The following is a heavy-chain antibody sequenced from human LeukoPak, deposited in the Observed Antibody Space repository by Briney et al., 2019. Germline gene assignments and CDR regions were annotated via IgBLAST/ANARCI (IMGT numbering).Heavy chain of an antibody. CDR2: IYHSGST. CDR3: ARSRQASGLFSS. CDR1: GGSISSGGYY. V-gene: IGHV4-30-2*01. Sequence: SETLSLTCTVSGGSISSGGYYWSWIRQPPGKGLEWIGYIYHSGSTYYNPSLKSRVTISVDRSKNQFSLKLSSLTAADTAVYYCARSRQASGLFSSWGQGTLVVVSS. J-gene: IGHJ5*02. D-gene: IGHD3-10*01.